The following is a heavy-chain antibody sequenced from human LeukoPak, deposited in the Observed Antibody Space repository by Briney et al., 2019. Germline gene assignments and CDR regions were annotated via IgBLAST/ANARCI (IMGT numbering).Heavy chain of an antibody. CDR1: GGSISSSSYF. Sequence: PSETLSLTCTVSGGSISSSSYFWGWIRQPPGKGLEWIGDIYYSGCTYYNPSLKSRVTISVDTSKNQFSLKLSSVTAADTAVYYCARSLYSSSWEYFQHWGQGTLVTVSS. D-gene: IGHD6-13*01. V-gene: IGHV4-39*01. J-gene: IGHJ1*01. CDR2: IYYSGCT. CDR3: ARSLYSSSWEYFQH.